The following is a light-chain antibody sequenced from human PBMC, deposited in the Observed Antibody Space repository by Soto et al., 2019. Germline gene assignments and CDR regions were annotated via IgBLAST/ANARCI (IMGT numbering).Light chain of an antibody. Sequence: QSALTQPASVSGSPGQSITMSCTGSRSDVGGYNLISWYQQHPGKAPKLMIYEVSKRPSGVSNRFSGSKSGNTASLTISGLQAEDEADYYCSSYAGSSTFVVFGGGTKLTVL. CDR1: RSDVGGYNL. V-gene: IGLV2-23*02. CDR3: SSYAGSSTFVV. J-gene: IGLJ2*01. CDR2: EVS.